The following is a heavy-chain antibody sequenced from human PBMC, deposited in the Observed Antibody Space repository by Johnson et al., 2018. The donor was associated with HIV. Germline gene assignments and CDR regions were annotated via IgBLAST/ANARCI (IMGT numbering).Heavy chain of an antibody. D-gene: IGHD6-13*01. CDR3: AKDPNSSSWLRDAFDV. J-gene: IGHJ3*01. Sequence: HVQLVESGGGVVQPGRSLRLSCAASGFTFSSYAMYWVRQAPGKGLEWVAVISYDGSNKYYADSVKGRFTISRDNSKNTLYLQMNSLRAEDTAVYYCAKDPNSSSWLRDAFDVWGHGTMVTVSS. CDR1: GFTFSSYA. V-gene: IGHV3-30-3*01. CDR2: ISYDGSNK.